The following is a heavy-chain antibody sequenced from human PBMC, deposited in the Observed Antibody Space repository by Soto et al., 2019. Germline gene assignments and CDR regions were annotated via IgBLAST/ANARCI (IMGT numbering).Heavy chain of an antibody. CDR1: GGSFSGYY. CDR2: INHSGST. V-gene: IGHV4-34*01. J-gene: IGHJ6*02. D-gene: IGHD1-26*01. Sequence: SETLSLTCAVYGGSFSGYYWSWIRQPPGKGLEWIGEINHSGSTNYNPSLKSRVTISVDTSKSQFSLKLSSVTAADTAVYYCAKSGSYYYYGMDVWGQGTTVTVSS. CDR3: AKSGSYYYYGMDV.